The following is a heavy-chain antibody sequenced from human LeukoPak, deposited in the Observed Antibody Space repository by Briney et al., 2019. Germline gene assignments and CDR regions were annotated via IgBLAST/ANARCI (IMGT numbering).Heavy chain of an antibody. D-gene: IGHD3-10*01. CDR3: ARERGYYYGSGSYYVDY. J-gene: IGHJ4*02. CDR1: GYTFTSYG. Sequence: ASVKVSCKASGYTFTSYGISWVRQVPGQGLEWMGWISTYNGNTNYAQKLQGRVTMTTDTSTSTAYMELRSLRSDDTAVYYCARERGYYYGSGSYYVDYWGQGTLVTVSS. V-gene: IGHV1-18*01. CDR2: ISTYNGNT.